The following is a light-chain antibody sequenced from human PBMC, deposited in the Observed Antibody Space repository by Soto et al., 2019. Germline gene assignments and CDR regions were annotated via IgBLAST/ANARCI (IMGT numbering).Light chain of an antibody. J-gene: IGKJ4*01. V-gene: IGKV1-12*01. CDR2: TGS. Sequence: DIQMTQSPSSVSASVGDRVSITCRASQGISNWLAWYHQKPGRAPKLLIYTGSSLQSGVPSRFSGTGSGTDFTLTISSLQPEDVATYYCQQAKSFPLTFGGGTKVEIK. CDR3: QQAKSFPLT. CDR1: QGISNW.